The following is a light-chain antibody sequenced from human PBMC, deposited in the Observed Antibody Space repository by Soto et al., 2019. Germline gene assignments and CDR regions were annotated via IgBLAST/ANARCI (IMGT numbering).Light chain of an antibody. J-gene: IGKJ1*01. CDR2: AAS. CDR1: QSISNY. Sequence: DIRMIQSPSSLSASVGDRVTITCRTSQSISNYLNWYQPIPGNAPKLLIYAASTLENGVPPRFSGGGAGTDFTLTSSSLQPEDFATYCCQQTYTAPLTFGQGTKVDIK. CDR3: QQTYTAPLT. V-gene: IGKV1-39*01.